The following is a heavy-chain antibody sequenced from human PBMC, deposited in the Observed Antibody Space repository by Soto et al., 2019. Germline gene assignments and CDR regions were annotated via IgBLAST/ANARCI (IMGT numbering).Heavy chain of an antibody. D-gene: IGHD3-10*01. CDR2: IYYTGST. Sequence: PSETLSLTCTVSGGSISSYYWTWIRQPPGKGLEWIGYIYYTGSTNYSPSLKSRVTISVDTSNKQFSLNLHSVTAADTAVYYCARESAGSGRNNWFDPWGQGTLVTVS. J-gene: IGHJ5*02. CDR1: GGSISSYY. CDR3: ARESAGSGRNNWFDP. V-gene: IGHV4-59*12.